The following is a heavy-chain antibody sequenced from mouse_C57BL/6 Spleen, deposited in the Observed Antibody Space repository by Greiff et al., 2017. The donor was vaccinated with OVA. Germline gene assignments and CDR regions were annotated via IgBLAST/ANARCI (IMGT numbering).Heavy chain of an antibody. CDR3: ARSGHITTVVATRDY. CDR2: INPNYGTT. D-gene: IGHD1-1*01. Sequence: EVKLMESGPELVKPGASVKISCKASGYSFTDYNMNWVKQSNGKSLEWIGVINPNYGTTSYNQKFKGKATLTVDQSSSTAYMQLNSLTSEDSAVYYCARSGHITTVVATRDYWGQGTTLTVSS. V-gene: IGHV1-39*01. CDR1: GYSFTDYN. J-gene: IGHJ2*01.